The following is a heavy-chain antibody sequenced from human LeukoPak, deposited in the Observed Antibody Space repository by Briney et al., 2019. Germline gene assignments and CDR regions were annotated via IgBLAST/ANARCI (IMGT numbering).Heavy chain of an antibody. CDR1: GFTFSSYA. Sequence: GGSLRLSCAASGFTFSSYAMHWVRQAPGKGLEWVAVISYDGSNKYYADSVKGRFTISRDNSKNTLYLQMNSLGAEDTAVYYCARAAVAGLFDYWGQGTLVTVSS. V-gene: IGHV3-30*01. D-gene: IGHD6-19*01. J-gene: IGHJ4*02. CDR3: ARAAVAGLFDY. CDR2: ISYDGSNK.